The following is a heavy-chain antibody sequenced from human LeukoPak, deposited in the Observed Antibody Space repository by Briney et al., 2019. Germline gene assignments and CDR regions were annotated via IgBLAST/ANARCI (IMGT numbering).Heavy chain of an antibody. CDR1: GYTFTSYE. Sequence: ASVEVSCKASGYTFTSYEINWVRQATGQGLEWMGWMNPNSGNTGYAQKFQGRVTISRNTSINTAYMELSSLRSEDTAVYYCARADRIYYGSGSYYNGFDYWGQGTLVTVSS. CDR2: MNPNSGNT. V-gene: IGHV1-8*03. J-gene: IGHJ4*02. D-gene: IGHD3-10*01. CDR3: ARADRIYYGSGSYYNGFDY.